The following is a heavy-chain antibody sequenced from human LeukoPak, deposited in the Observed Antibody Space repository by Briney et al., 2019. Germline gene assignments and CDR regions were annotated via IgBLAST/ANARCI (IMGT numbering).Heavy chain of an antibody. V-gene: IGHV3-69-1*01. CDR3: AREAGSTWHPVDY. CDR1: GFTFDDYG. CDR2: ITSSSDI. J-gene: IGHJ4*02. Sequence: GGSLRLSCAASGFTFDDYGMSWVRQAPGKGLEWLSSITSSSDIYYADSLKGRITISRDNTKNSLYLQMNSLRAEDTAVYYCAREAGSTWHPVDYWGQGTLVTVSS. D-gene: IGHD6-13*01.